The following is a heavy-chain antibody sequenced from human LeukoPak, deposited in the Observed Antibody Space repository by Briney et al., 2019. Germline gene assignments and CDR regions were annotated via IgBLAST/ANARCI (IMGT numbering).Heavy chain of an antibody. CDR2: ISNDGGGT. V-gene: IGHV3-23*01. CDR3: AKGSSGYFADL. J-gene: IGHJ5*02. D-gene: IGHD3-22*01. CDR1: GFTFSNYG. Sequence: GGYLRRSCAASGFTFSNYGLIWVRQAPGKGLEWVAAISNDGGGTMYAAFVEGRFTISRDNSKNTLFLQMNSLRAEDTALYYCAKGSSGYFADLWGQGTLVTVSS.